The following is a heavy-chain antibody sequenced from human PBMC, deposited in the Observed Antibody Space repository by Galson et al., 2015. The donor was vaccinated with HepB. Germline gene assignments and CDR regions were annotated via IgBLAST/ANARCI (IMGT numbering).Heavy chain of an antibody. V-gene: IGHV5-51*01. Sequence: QSGAEVKKPGESLKISCTGSGYSFTSYWIGWVRQIPGRGLDWMGIIYPGDSDTRYSPSFQGQVTISADKSISTAYLQWSSLKASDTAMYFCARQNDYGDSTYSYAMDVWGQGTTVTVSS. CDR2: IYPGDSDT. J-gene: IGHJ6*02. CDR3: ARQNDYGDSTYSYAMDV. CDR1: GYSFTSYW. D-gene: IGHD4-17*01.